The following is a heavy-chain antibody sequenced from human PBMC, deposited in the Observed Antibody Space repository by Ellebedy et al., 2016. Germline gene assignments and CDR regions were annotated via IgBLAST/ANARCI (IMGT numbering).Heavy chain of an antibody. CDR3: ARMGPDDFDFDY. D-gene: IGHD3-3*01. V-gene: IGHV1-8*01. J-gene: IGHJ4*02. CDR2: MNPNSGNT. Sequence: ASVKVSCXASGYTFTSYDINWVRQATGQGLEWMGWMNPNSGNTGYAQKFQGRVTMTRNTSISTAYMELSSLRSEDTAVYYCARMGPDDFDFDYWGQGTLVTVSS. CDR1: GYTFTSYD.